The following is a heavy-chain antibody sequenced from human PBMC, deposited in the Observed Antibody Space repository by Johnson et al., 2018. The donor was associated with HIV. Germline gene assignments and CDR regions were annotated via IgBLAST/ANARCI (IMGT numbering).Heavy chain of an antibody. CDR3: EKGEAATTVALDI. CDR2: IYSGGST. Sequence: VQLVAPGGGLVQPGGSLRLSCAASGFTVSSNYMSWVRQAPGKGLEWVSVIYSGGSTYYADSVKERFTISRDNSKHTLYLQMNSLRAEDKAVDYCEKGEAATTVALDIWGQGTMVTVSS. V-gene: IGHV3-66*01. D-gene: IGHD4-11*01. CDR1: GFTVSSNY. J-gene: IGHJ3*02.